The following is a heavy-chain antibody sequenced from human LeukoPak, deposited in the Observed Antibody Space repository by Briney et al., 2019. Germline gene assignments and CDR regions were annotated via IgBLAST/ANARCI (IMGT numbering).Heavy chain of an antibody. J-gene: IGHJ5*02. Sequence: PSETLSLTCTVSGGSISSGGYSWSWIRQHPGKGLEWIGYIYYSGSTYYNPSLKSRVTISVDTSKNQFSLKLSSVTAADTAVYYCARERGYYYDSSGYRNWFDPWGQGTLVTVSS. V-gene: IGHV4-31*03. D-gene: IGHD3-22*01. CDR2: IYYSGST. CDR3: ARERGYYYDSSGYRNWFDP. CDR1: GGSISSGGYS.